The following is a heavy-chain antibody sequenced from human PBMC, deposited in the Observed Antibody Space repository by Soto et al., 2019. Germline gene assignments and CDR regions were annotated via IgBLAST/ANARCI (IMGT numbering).Heavy chain of an antibody. CDR1: GFTFGTTD. V-gene: IGHV3-23*01. Sequence: PGGSLRLSCAASGFTFGTTDMSWVRQAPGEGLEWVSTIDGSGGITYYADSVKGRVTISRDNSRNTVYLQMNSLRVDDTALYYCVKNSGWFSTWGRGALVTVSS. J-gene: IGHJ5*02. CDR3: VKNSGWFST. D-gene: IGHD6-19*01. CDR2: IDGSGGIT.